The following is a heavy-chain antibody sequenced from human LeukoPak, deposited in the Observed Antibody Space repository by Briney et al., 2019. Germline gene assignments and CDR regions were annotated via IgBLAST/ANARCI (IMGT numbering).Heavy chain of an antibody. CDR3: AKDQYSSSWYGGYYYYYYGMDV. D-gene: IGHD6-13*01. V-gene: IGHV3-30*18. CDR1: GFTFSSYG. Sequence: PGGSLRLSCAASGFTFSSYGMHWVRQAPGKGLEWVAVISYDGSKKYYADSVKGRFTISRDNSKNTLYLQMNSLRAEDTAVYYCAKDQYSSSWYGGYYYYYYGMDVWGKGTTVTVSS. J-gene: IGHJ6*04. CDR2: ISYDGSKK.